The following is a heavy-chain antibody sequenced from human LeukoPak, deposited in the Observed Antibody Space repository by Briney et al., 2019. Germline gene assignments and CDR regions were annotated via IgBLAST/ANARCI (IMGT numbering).Heavy chain of an antibody. J-gene: IGHJ4*02. CDR1: GYPFTSYH. CDR3: ARDSGDWSVDY. Sequence: GASVKVSCKTSGYPFTSYHMHWVRQAPGQGLEWMGIIKPIDDTTSFTQKFQGRLTMTRDTSTSTVFMELTSLRSEDTPLYYCARDSGDWSVDYWGQGTLVTVSS. CDR2: IKPIDDTT. D-gene: IGHD2-21*02. V-gene: IGHV1-46*01.